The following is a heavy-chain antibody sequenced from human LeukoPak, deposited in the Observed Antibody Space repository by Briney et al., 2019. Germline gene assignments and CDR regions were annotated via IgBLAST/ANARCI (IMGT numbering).Heavy chain of an antibody. CDR2: ISGSGGST. J-gene: IGHJ4*02. D-gene: IGHD2-2*01. Sequence: GGSLRLSCAASGFTYSSYAMSWVRQAPGKGLEWVSAISGSGGSTYYADSVKGRFTISIDNSKNTLYLQMNSLRAEDTAVYYCAKGVGCSSTSSPFDYWGQGTLVTVSS. V-gene: IGHV3-23*01. CDR1: GFTYSSYA. CDR3: AKGVGCSSTSSPFDY.